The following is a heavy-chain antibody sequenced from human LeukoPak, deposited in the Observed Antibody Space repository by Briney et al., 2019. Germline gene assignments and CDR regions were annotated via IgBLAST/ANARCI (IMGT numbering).Heavy chain of an antibody. CDR1: GFTFSNYN. V-gene: IGHV3-21*01. J-gene: IGHJ4*02. Sequence: GGSLRLSCAASGFTFSNYNVNWVRQAPGKGLEWVSSIRGSSTSMYYADSVKGRFSISRDNAKNSLYLQMDSLRAEGTAVYYCARTPYCTNGICYNRYYFDFWGQGALVTVSS. CDR2: IRGSSTSM. CDR3: ARTPYCTNGICYNRYYFDF. D-gene: IGHD2-8*01.